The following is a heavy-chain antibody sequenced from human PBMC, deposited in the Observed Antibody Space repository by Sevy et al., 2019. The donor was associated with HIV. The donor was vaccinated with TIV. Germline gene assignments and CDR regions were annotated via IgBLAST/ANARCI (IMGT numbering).Heavy chain of an antibody. D-gene: IGHD5-18*01. CDR1: GFSIRDFA. CDR3: AKDQGGYNYAPGY. V-gene: IGHV3-30*04. Sequence: GGSLRLSCVASGFSIRDFAVHWVRQGPGKGLEWVAVISYDGNIQYYADSVKGRFTVSRDNSKNTLYLQMNSLRAEDSAVYYCAKDQGGYNYAPGYWGQGTLVTVSS. J-gene: IGHJ4*02. CDR2: ISYDGNIQ.